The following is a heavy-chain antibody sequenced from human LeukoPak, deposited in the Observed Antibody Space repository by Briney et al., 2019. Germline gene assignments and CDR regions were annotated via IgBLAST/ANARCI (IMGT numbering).Heavy chain of an antibody. CDR1: GGSISSYY. V-gene: IGHV4-59*01. D-gene: IGHD3-22*01. Sequence: SETLSLTCTVSGGSISSYYWSWIRQPPGKGLEWIGYIYYSGSTNYNPSLKSRVTISVDTSKNQFSLKLSSVTAADTAVYYCARRVAHDSSGEFDYWGQGTLVTVSS. CDR2: IYYSGST. CDR3: ARRVAHDSSGEFDY. J-gene: IGHJ4*02.